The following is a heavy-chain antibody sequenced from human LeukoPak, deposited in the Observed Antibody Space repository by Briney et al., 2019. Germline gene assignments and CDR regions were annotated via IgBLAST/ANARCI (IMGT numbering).Heavy chain of an antibody. CDR3: AKVHALGPWYFDY. Sequence: GGSLRLSCAASGITFSSYAMSWVRQAPGKGLEWVSAISGSGHRTYYADSVKGRFTISRDNSKNTLYLQMNSLRAEDTAVYYCAKVHALGPWYFDYWGQGTLVTVSS. J-gene: IGHJ4*02. CDR2: ISGSGHRT. V-gene: IGHV3-23*01. CDR1: GITFSSYA.